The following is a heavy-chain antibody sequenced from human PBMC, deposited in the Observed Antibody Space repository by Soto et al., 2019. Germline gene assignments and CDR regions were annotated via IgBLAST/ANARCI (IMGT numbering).Heavy chain of an antibody. CDR3: VRSGDNYNLLDY. D-gene: IGHD1-1*01. CDR2: SSNSGSFT. Sequence: PRGSLLLSCASSGFTFSDHYMSWIRQAPGKGLEWIGYSSNSGSFTRYADSVKGRFSISRDNSKNSLYLQMNSLRGDDTAIYYCVRSGDNYNLLDYWGQGTPVTVSS. V-gene: IGHV3-11*06. CDR1: GFTFSDHY. J-gene: IGHJ4*02.